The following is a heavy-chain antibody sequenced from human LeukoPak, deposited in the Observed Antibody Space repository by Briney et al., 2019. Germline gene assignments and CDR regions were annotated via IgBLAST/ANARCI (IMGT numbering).Heavy chain of an antibody. CDR2: IWYDGSNK. J-gene: IGHJ4*02. CDR3: AKDFFNFGDNGPGHY. D-gene: IGHD4-17*01. Sequence: PGRSLRLSCAASGFTFSSYGMHWVRQAPGKGLEWVAVIWYDGSNKYYADSVKGRFTISRDNSKNTLYLQMNSLGAGDTAVYYCAKDFFNFGDNGPGHYWGQGTLLTVSS. V-gene: IGHV3-33*06. CDR1: GFTFSSYG.